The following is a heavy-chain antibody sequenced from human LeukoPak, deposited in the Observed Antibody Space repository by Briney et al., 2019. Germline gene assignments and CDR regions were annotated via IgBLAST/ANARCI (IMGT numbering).Heavy chain of an antibody. CDR1: GFTFSDYT. J-gene: IGHJ4*02. Sequence: GGSLRLSCAASGFTFSDYTMHWVRQAPGKGLDGVAVISYDGGQKYHADSVKGRFTISRDNSKNTVSLQMNSLRAEDTAVFYCARANSSSWHYFDYCGQGTLVTVSS. CDR3: ARANSSSWHYFDY. D-gene: IGHD6-13*01. V-gene: IGHV3-30*04. CDR2: ISYDGGQK.